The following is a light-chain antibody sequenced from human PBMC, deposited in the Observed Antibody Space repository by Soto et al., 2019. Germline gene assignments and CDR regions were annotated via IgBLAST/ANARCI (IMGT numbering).Light chain of an antibody. CDR3: HQYKTYST. CDR2: DAS. CDR1: QSLNNR. V-gene: IGKV1-5*01. Sequence: DIQLTQSPSTLSASVGDRVTITCRASQSLNNRLAWYQQKPGKAPKLLIYDASTLESGVSSRFSGTGSETECTLTSTDLQADELATYFCHQYKTYSTFGQGTKVEIK. J-gene: IGKJ1*01.